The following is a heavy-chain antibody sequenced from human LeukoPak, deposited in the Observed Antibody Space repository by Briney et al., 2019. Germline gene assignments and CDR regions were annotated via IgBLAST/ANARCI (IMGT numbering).Heavy chain of an antibody. V-gene: IGHV3-7*01. D-gene: IGHD3-22*01. CDR3: AREDYYDSSVLDAFDI. CDR1: GFAFSTYW. CDR2: IKQDGSEK. Sequence: QTGGSLRLSCAASGFAFSTYWMHWVRQAPGKGLEWVANIKQDGSEKYYVDSVKGRFTISRDNAKNSLYLQMNSLRAEDTAVYYCAREDYYDSSVLDAFDIWGQGTMVTVSS. J-gene: IGHJ3*02.